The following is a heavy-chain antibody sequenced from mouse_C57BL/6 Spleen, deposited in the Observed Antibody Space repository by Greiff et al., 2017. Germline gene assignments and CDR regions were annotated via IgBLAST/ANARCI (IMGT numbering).Heavy chain of an antibody. CDR1: GYAFSSSW. V-gene: IGHV1-82*01. Sequence: VQLQESGPELVKPGASVKISCKASGYAFSSSWMNWVKQRPGKGLEWIGRIYPGDGDTNYNVKFKGKATLTADKSSSTAYMQLSSLTSEDSAVYFGARRYGSAMDYWGQGTSVTVSS. J-gene: IGHJ4*01. CDR2: IYPGDGDT. CDR3: ARRYGSAMDY. D-gene: IGHD1-1*01.